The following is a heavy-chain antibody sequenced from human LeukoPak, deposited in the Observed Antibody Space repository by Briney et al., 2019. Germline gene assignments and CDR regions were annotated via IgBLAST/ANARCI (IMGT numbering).Heavy chain of an antibody. CDR1: GYTFTSYY. D-gene: IGHD3-22*01. J-gene: IGHJ6*02. CDR3: ARDHELYYYDSSGYYSDSYYYYGMDV. V-gene: IGHV1-46*01. Sequence: EASVKVSFKASGYTFTSYYMHWVRQAPGQGLEWMGIINPSGGSTSYAQKFQGRVTMTRDTSTSTAYMELSRLRSEDTAVYYCARDHELYYYDSSGYYSDSYYYYGMDVWGQGTTVTASS. CDR2: INPSGGST.